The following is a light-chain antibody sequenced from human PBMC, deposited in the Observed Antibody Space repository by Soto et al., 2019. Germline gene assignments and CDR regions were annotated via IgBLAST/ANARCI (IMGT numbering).Light chain of an antibody. CDR2: GAS. CDR1: QSVSPY. V-gene: IGKV3-20*01. Sequence: EIVLTHSPGALSLSPGERATLSCRASQSVSPYFAWYQHKPGQAPRLLIYGASSRATGIPDRVSGSESGTDLTATISSLEPDDFSVAYCQQYGRRPPGTFGPGTKVDIK. CDR3: QQYGRRPPGT. J-gene: IGKJ3*01.